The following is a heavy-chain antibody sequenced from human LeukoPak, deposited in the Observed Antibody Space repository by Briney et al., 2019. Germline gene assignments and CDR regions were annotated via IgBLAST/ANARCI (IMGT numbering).Heavy chain of an antibody. CDR1: GFTFSTHS. D-gene: IGHD4-17*01. CDR2: ISSSSSYT. J-gene: IGHJ4*02. V-gene: IGHV3-21*06. CDR3: AREVRVTTVLDY. Sequence: GGSLRLSCAASGFTFSTHSMNWVRQAPGKGLEWVSSISSSSSYTYYADSVNGRFTISRDNAKNSLFLQMNSLRAEDTAVYYCAREVRVTTVLDYWGQGTQVTVFS.